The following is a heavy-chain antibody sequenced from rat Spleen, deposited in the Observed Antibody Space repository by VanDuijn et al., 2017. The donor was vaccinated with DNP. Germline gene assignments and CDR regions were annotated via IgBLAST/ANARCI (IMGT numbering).Heavy chain of an antibody. CDR3: ARAVPGYKCFDY. J-gene: IGHJ2*01. V-gene: IGHV5-35*01. D-gene: IGHD1-4*01. Sequence: EVQLVESGGGPVQPGRSLKLSCAASGFTFSNYYMAWVRQAPGKGLEWVATIDPDGSNTFYPDTVKGRFVISKDDVKNTGYLQMSKLGSEDTAIYYCARAVPGYKCFDYWGQGASVTVSS. CDR1: GFTFSNYY. CDR2: IDPDGSNT.